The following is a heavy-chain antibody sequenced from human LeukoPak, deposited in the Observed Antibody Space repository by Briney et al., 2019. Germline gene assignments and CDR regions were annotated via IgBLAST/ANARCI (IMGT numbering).Heavy chain of an antibody. V-gene: IGHV1-69*04. CDR2: IIPILGIA. CDR1: GGTFSSYT. D-gene: IGHD1-26*01. Sequence: SSVKVSCKASGGTFSSYTISWVRQAPGQGLEWMGRIIPILGIANYAQKFQGRVTITADKSTSTAYMELSSLRSEDTAVYYCARDEVGANGVDYWGQGTLVTVSS. J-gene: IGHJ4*02. CDR3: ARDEVGANGVDY.